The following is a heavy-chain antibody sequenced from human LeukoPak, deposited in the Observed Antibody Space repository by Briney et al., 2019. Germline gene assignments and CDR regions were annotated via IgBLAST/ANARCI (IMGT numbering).Heavy chain of an antibody. J-gene: IGHJ4*02. CDR1: GYTFTSHG. D-gene: IGHD3-9*01. CDR3: ARDIAISQFDY. Sequence: SVKVSCKASGYTFTSHGISWVRQAPGQGLEWMGWISGYTGQTEYSEKFQGRVTMTTDTSTTTAYMELRSLTFDDMAVYYCARDIAISQFDYWGQGTLVTVSS. CDR2: ISGYTGQT. V-gene: IGHV1-18*03.